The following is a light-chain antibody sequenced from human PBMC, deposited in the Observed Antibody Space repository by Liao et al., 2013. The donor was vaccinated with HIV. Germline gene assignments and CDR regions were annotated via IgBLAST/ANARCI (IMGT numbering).Light chain of an antibody. CDR2: QDS. CDR3: QAWDSTTASYV. J-gene: IGLJ1*01. V-gene: IGLV3-1*01. CDR1: KLGDED. Sequence: SYELTQPPSVSVSPGQTASITCSGDKLGDEDVCWYQQKPGQSPVLVIYQDSRRPSGIPERFSGSNSGNTATLTISGTQATDEADYYCQAWDSTTASYVFGTGTKVTVL.